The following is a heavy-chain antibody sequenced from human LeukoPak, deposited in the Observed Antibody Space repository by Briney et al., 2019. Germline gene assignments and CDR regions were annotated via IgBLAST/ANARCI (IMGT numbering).Heavy chain of an antibody. Sequence: GVLRLSCVGSGFTSIAYALTWARQAPGKGLEWVSGISGGGVTTYYAGSVKGRFTISRDNSKNTLYLQMNSLRADDTAIYYCARNQQLGGHSYYYYGMDVWGQGTTVTVSS. CDR1: GFTSIAYA. CDR3: ARNQQLGGHSYYYYGMDV. V-gene: IGHV3-23*01. CDR2: ISGGGVTT. J-gene: IGHJ6*02. D-gene: IGHD3-16*01.